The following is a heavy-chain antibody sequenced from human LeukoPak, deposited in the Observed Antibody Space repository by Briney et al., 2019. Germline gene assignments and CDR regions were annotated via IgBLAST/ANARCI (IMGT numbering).Heavy chain of an antibody. CDR2: IYSGGST. D-gene: IGHD4-17*01. CDR3: TRGFSGDSRFDP. J-gene: IGHJ5*02. V-gene: IGHV3-66*01. Sequence: GGSLRLSRAASGFTVSSNYMSWVRQAPGKGLEWVSVIYSGGSTYYADSVKGRFTISRDNSKNTLYLQMNSLRAEDTAVYYCTRGFSGDSRFDPWGQGTLVTVSS. CDR1: GFTVSSNY.